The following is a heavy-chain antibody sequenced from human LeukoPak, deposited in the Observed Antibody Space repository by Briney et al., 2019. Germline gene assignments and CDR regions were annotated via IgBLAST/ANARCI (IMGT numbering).Heavy chain of an antibody. CDR2: IYTSGNT. CDR1: GGSINNYY. V-gene: IGHV4-4*07. D-gene: IGHD6-19*01. Sequence: SETLSLTCTASGGSINNYYWSWIRQPAGKGLEWIGRIYTSGNTNYNPSLKSRVTISGDTSKNQLSLKLNSVTTADTAVYYCARYSGWYNFDYWGRGTLVTVSS. CDR3: ARYSGWYNFDY. J-gene: IGHJ4*02.